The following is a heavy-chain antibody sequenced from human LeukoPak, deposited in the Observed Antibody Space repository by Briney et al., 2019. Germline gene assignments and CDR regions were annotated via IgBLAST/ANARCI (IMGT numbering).Heavy chain of an antibody. CDR1: GFTFSSYA. D-gene: IGHD3-22*01. V-gene: IGHV3-23*01. J-gene: IGHJ2*01. CDR2: MSGSGGST. Sequence: GGSLRLSCAASGFTFSSYAMSWVRQAPGKWLEWVSAMSGSGGSTYYADSVKGRFTISRDNSKNTLYLQMNSLRAEDTAVYYCAKDGYYDSSAYYYVRYFDLWGRGTLVTVSS. CDR3: AKDGYYDSSAYYYVRYFDL.